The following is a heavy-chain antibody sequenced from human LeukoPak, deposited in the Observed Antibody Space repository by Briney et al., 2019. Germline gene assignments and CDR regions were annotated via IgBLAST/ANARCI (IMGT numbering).Heavy chain of an antibody. V-gene: IGHV4-30-2*01. J-gene: IGHJ3*02. CDR3: ARTSIAARRANAFDI. D-gene: IGHD6-6*01. CDR1: GGSISSGGYS. Sequence: SETLSLTCTVSGGSISSGGYSWSWIRQPPGKGLEWIGYIYHSGSTYYNPSLKSRVTISVDRSKNQFSLKLSSVTAADTAVYYCARTSIAARRANAFDIWGQGTMVTVSS. CDR2: IYHSGST.